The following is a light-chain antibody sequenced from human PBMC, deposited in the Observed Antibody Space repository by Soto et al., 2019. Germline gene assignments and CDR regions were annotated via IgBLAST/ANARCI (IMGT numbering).Light chain of an antibody. CDR3: CSYGGSYTWV. V-gene: IGLV2-11*01. J-gene: IGLJ3*02. CDR1: SGDVGGYHF. CDR2: DVS. Sequence: QSVLPQARSVSGSPGQSVPISCTGTSGDVGGYHFVSWYQQHPGNAPNLMIFDVSQRPSGVPDRFSGSKSGNTASLTISGLQAEDEADYYCCSYGGSYTWVFGGGTKLTVL.